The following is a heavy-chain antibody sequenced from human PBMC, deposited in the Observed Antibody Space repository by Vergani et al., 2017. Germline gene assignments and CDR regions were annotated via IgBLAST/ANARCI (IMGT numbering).Heavy chain of an antibody. D-gene: IGHD2-2*01. CDR1: GLIFRNAW. V-gene: IGHV3-15*01. Sequence: EVQLVESGGGLVKPGGSLSLSCAASGLIFRNAWLGGARRAPGKGLEWVGRIKSKTDGGTTDYAAPVKGRFTISRDDSKNTLYLQMNSLKTEDTAVYYCTTDPLVVVPAAILDYWGQGTLVTVSS. CDR2: IKSKTDGGTT. J-gene: IGHJ4*02. CDR3: TTDPLVVVPAAILDY.